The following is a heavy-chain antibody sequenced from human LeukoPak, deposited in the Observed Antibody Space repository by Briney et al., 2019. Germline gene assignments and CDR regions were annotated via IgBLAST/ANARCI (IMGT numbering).Heavy chain of an antibody. Sequence: HGESLKISCKGSGYSFTSYWIGWVRQMPGKGLEWMGIIYPGDSDTRYSPSFRGQVTISADKSISTAYLQWSSLKASDTAMYYCARQQYCGGDCYYTPFDYWGQGILVAVSS. CDR3: ARQQYCGGDCYYTPFDY. J-gene: IGHJ4*02. CDR2: IYPGDSDT. V-gene: IGHV5-51*01. CDR1: GYSFTSYW. D-gene: IGHD2-21*02.